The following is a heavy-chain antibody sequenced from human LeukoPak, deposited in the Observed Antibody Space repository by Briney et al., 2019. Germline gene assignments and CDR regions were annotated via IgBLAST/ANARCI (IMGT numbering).Heavy chain of an antibody. CDR3: ARIGMENFYDL. Sequence: GGSLRLSCAASGFTFSGFSMHWIRQAPGRGLEYVSAINGNGVKTFYTDSVRGRFTIFRDNSKNTLFLQMGSLRGEDTALYFCARIGMENFYDLWGQGTLVTVSS. CDR2: INGNGVKT. D-gene: IGHD2/OR15-2a*01. J-gene: IGHJ5*02. CDR1: GFTFSGFS. V-gene: IGHV3-64*02.